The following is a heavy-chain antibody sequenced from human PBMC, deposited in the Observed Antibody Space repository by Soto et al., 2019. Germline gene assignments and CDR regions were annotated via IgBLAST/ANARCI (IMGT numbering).Heavy chain of an antibody. D-gene: IGHD2-15*01. Sequence: QITLKESGPTLVKPTQTLTLTCTFSGFSLSTSGVGVGWIRQPPGKALEWLALIYWDDDKRYSPSLKSRLTITKDTSTNQVVLTMTNMDPVDTATYYCARTVVVVAATPTWLAFDIWGQGTMVTVSS. V-gene: IGHV2-5*02. J-gene: IGHJ3*02. CDR2: IYWDDDK. CDR1: GFSLSTSGVG. CDR3: ARTVVVVAATPTWLAFDI.